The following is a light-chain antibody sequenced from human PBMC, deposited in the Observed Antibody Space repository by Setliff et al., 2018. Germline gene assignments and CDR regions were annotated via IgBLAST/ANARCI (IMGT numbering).Light chain of an antibody. Sequence: QSALTQPRSVSGSPGQSVTISCTGTSSDVGAYNYVSWYQHHPGKVPKLMVYDVTKRPSGAPDRFSGSKSGNTASLTISGLQAEDEADYYCCSFAGTYYVFGSGTKVTVL. V-gene: IGLV2-11*01. J-gene: IGLJ1*01. CDR1: SSDVGAYNY. CDR2: DVT. CDR3: CSFAGTYYV.